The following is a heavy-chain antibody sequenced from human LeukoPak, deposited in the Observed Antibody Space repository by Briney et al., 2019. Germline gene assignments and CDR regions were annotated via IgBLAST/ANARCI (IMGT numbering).Heavy chain of an antibody. J-gene: IGHJ4*02. Sequence: SETLSLTCAVYGGSFSGYYWSWIRQPPGKGLEWIGEINHSGSTNYNPSLKSRVTISVDTSKNQFSLKLSSVTAADTAVYYCARVRYSSGWYLGSANFDYWGQGTLVTVPS. CDR1: GGSFSGYY. CDR2: INHSGST. V-gene: IGHV4-34*01. D-gene: IGHD6-19*01. CDR3: ARVRYSSGWYLGSANFDY.